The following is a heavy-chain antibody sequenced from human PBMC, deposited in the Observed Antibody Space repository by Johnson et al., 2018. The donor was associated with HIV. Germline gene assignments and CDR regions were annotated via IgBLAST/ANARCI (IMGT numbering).Heavy chain of an antibody. CDR3: ARVDYGAYGGAFDI. J-gene: IGHJ3*02. D-gene: IGHD4-17*01. Sequence: QVQLVESGGGLVKPGGSLRLSCAASGFTFSDYYMSWIRQAPGKGLEWVSYITGSGTVVYYADSVKCRFTISRDNAKNSLYLQMNSLRADDTAVYYCARVDYGAYGGAFDIWGQGAMVTVSS. CDR2: ITGSGTVV. V-gene: IGHV3-11*04. CDR1: GFTFSDYY.